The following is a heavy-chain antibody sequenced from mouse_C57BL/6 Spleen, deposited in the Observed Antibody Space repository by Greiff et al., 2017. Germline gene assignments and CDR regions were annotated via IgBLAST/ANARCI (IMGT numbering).Heavy chain of an antibody. CDR1: GYTFTGYW. Sequence: QVQLQQSGAELMKPGASVKLSCKATGYTFTGYWIEWVKQRPGHGLEWIGEILPGSGSTHYNEKFKGKATFTADTSSNTAYMQLSSLTTEDSAIYCWARVGALTTVVVYLYFGVWGTGTTVTVSS. J-gene: IGHJ1*03. CDR3: ARVGALTTVVVYLYFGV. V-gene: IGHV1-9*01. D-gene: IGHD1-1*01. CDR2: ILPGSGST.